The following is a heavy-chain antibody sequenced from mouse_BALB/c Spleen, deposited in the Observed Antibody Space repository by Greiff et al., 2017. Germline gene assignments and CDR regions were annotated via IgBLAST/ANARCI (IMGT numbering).Heavy chain of an antibody. CDR1: GYTFTSYW. Sequence: QVQLQQPGAELVKPGASVKLSCKASGYTFTSYWMHWVKQRPGQGLEWIGEINPSNGRTNYNEKFKSKATLTVDKSSSTAYMQLSSLTSGDSAVYYSARNYRFPFAYWGQGTLVTVSA. CDR3: ARNYRFPFAY. V-gene: IGHV1S81*02. CDR2: INPSNGRT. D-gene: IGHD2-14*01. J-gene: IGHJ3*01.